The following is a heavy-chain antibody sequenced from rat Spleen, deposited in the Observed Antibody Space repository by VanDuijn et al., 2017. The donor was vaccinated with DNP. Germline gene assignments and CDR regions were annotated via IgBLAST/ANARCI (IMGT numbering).Heavy chain of an antibody. CDR3: ARGPNYGVYSDFLDY. CDR2: INTGSGGT. D-gene: IGHD1-11*01. CDR1: GYTFTSYY. J-gene: IGHJ2*01. Sequence: QVQLQQSGAELAKPGSSVRISCRASGYTFTSYYIGWIKQTTGQGLEYIGYINTGSGGTNYNEKFKGKATLTVDKSSSTAYMQLNSLTPVDTAVYYCARGPNYGVYSDFLDYWGQGVMVTVSS. V-gene: IGHV1-43*01.